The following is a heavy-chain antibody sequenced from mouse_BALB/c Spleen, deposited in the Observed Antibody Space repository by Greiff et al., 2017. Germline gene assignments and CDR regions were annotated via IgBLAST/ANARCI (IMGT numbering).Heavy chain of an antibody. Sequence: EVQLVESGGDLVKPGGSLKLSCAASGFTFSSYGMSWVRQTPDKRLEWVATISSGGSYTYYPDSVKGRFTISRDNAKNTLYLQMSSLKSEDTAMYYCARLRQLGLQDYWGQGTTLTVSS. V-gene: IGHV5-6*01. CDR1: GFTFSSYG. CDR3: ARLRQLGLQDY. D-gene: IGHD3-1*01. CDR2: ISSGGSYT. J-gene: IGHJ2*01.